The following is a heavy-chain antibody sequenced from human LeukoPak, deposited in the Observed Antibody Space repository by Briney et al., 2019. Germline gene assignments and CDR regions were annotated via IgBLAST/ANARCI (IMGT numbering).Heavy chain of an antibody. V-gene: IGHV3-7*01. CDR1: GFSFRSHW. J-gene: IGHJ3*02. Sequence: PGGSLRLPCVGSGFSFRSHWVNRVRQSPGKGLEWVANIKPDGSDKYYVDSARGRFTVSRDNAKNSAFLQMNSLRAEDTAIYYCATISAQTFDIWGQGTLVSVSS. CDR3: ATISAQTFDI. CDR2: IKPDGSDK. D-gene: IGHD5-24*01.